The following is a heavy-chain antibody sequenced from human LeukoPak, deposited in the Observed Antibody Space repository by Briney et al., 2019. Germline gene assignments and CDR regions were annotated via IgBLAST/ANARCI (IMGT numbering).Heavy chain of an antibody. CDR3: ARDMAAAGPETLNFDY. CDR1: GYTFTRYY. V-gene: IGHV1-46*01. Sequence: ASVEVFCKGSGYTFTRYYMRWVRQAPGQRLEWMGIINPSGGSTSYAQKFQGRVTMTRDTSTSTVYMELSSLRSEDTAVYYCARDMAAAGPETLNFDYWGQGTLVTVSS. D-gene: IGHD6-13*01. J-gene: IGHJ4*02. CDR2: INPSGGST.